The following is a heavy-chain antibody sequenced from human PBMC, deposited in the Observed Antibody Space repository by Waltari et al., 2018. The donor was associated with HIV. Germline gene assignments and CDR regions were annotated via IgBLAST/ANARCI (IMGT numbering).Heavy chain of an antibody. CDR1: GFTFSSYG. D-gene: IGHD6-13*01. CDR3: VRDLFPNSADYYGMDA. CDR2: ISSGSTFI. J-gene: IGHJ6*02. V-gene: IGHV3-21*02. Sequence: VQLVESGGGLVKPGGSLRLSCAASGFTFSSYGMHWVRQAPGKGLEWVSFISSGSTFIHYADSVKGRFTISRDNAKNSLYLQLNSLRAQDTATYYCVRDLFPNSADYYGMDAWGQGTTVTVSS.